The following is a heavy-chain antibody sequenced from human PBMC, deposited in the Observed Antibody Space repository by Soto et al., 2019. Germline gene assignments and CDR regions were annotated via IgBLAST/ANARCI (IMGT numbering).Heavy chain of an antibody. CDR1: GFTFSSYA. CDR2: ISGSGGST. J-gene: IGHJ4*02. CDR3: AKRQYYYDSSGYSY. D-gene: IGHD3-22*01. V-gene: IGHV3-23*01. Sequence: EVQLLESGGGLVQPGGSLRLSCAASGFTFSSYAMSWVRQAPGKGLEWVSAISGSGGSTYYADSVKGRFTISRDNSKNTRYLQMNSLRAEDTAVYYCAKRQYYYDSSGYSYWGQGTLVTVSS.